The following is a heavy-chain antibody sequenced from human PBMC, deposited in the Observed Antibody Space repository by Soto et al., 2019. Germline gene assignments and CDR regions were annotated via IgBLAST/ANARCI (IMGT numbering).Heavy chain of an antibody. D-gene: IGHD4-17*01. CDR3: VSQRTTVLTQAYFDY. CDR2: VYYRGRS. CDR1: GGSVTNSSYY. V-gene: IGHV4-39*01. Sequence: SETLSLTCTVSGGSVTNSSYYWGWIRQSPGKGLEWIGSVYYRGRSYSKSSVKSRVTISVDTSKNQFSLNFNSVTTSDTALYYCVSQRTTVLTQAYFDYWGPGALVTVSS. J-gene: IGHJ4*02.